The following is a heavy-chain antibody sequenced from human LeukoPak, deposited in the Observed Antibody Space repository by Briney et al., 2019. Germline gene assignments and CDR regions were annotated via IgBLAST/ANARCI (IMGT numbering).Heavy chain of an antibody. CDR1: GASISTYY. V-gene: IGHV4-4*07. CDR2: MYTSGTT. Sequence: ETGSLTCTVSGASISTYYWSWIRQPAGKGLEWIGRMYTSGTTKYNPSLKSRVTMSVDTSNNQFSLKVSSVTAADTAVYYCASSLLSPLNAFDIWGQGKTVSVSS. J-gene: IGHJ3*02. CDR3: ASSLLSPLNAFDI.